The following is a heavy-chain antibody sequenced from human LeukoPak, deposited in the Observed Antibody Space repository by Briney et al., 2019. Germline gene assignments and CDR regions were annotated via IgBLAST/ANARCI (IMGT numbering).Heavy chain of an antibody. CDR2: IIPIFGTA. J-gene: IGHJ4*02. V-gene: IGHV1-69*05. CDR1: GGTFSSYA. CDR3: ARSTHGGTPTGVFDY. Sequence: ASVKVSCKASGGTFSSYAISWVRQAPGQGLEWMGGIIPIFGTANYAQKFQGRVTITTDESTSTAYMELSSLRSEDTAVYYCARSTHGGTPTGVFDYWGQGTLVTVSS. D-gene: IGHD1/OR15-1a*01.